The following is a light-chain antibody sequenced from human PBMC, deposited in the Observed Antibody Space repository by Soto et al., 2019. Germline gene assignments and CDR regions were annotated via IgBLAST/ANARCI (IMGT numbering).Light chain of an antibody. Sequence: EIVLTQSPGTLSLSPGERATLSCRASQTLGTKYLAWYQQKPGQAPSLLIYDTSSRATGIPDRFSCSGSGTDFTLTISRLEPEDFAVHYCHHYGSSPPNTFGQGTKVDIK. CDR3: HHYGSSPPNT. CDR2: DTS. CDR1: QTLGTKY. V-gene: IGKV3-20*01. J-gene: IGKJ2*01.